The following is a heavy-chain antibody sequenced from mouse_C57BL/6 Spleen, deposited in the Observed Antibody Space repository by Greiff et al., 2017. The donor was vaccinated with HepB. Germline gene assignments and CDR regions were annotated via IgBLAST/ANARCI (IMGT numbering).Heavy chain of an antibody. V-gene: IGHV3-6*01. CDR1: GYSITSGYY. CDR3: AREGDYGSPFDV. Sequence: EVQLQQSGPGLVKPSQSLSLTCSVTGYSITSGYYWNWIRQFPGNKLEWMGYISYDGSNNYNPSLKNRISITRDTSKNQFFLKLNSVTTEDTATYYCAREGDYGSPFDVWGTGTTVTVSS. J-gene: IGHJ1*03. D-gene: IGHD1-1*01. CDR2: ISYDGSN.